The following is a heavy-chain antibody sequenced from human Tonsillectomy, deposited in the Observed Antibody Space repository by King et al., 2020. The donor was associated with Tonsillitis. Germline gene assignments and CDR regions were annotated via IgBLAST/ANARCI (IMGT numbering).Heavy chain of an antibody. CDR3: ARDMRLGVSNAFDM. Sequence: VQSGRSLRLSCAASGFTFGDYGMNWIRQVPGKGLEWVSRISWNSGDKDYADSVKGRFSISRDKAKNFLFLQMNSLRTEDTALYYCARDMRLGVSNAFDMWGQGTMVTVSS. J-gene: IGHJ3*02. CDR2: ISWNSGDK. V-gene: IGHV3-9*01. D-gene: IGHD3-16*01. CDR1: GFTFGDYG.